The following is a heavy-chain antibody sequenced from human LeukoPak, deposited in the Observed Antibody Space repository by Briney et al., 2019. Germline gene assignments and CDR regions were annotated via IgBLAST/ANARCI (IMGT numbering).Heavy chain of an antibody. CDR3: ARDTVFWEYSSRVGAFDI. Sequence: GASVKVSCKASGYTFTGYYMHWVRQAPGQGLEWMGWINPNSGGTNYAQKFQGRVTMTRDTSISTAYMELSRLRSDDTAVYYCARDTVFWEYSSRVGAFDIWGQGTMVTVSS. V-gene: IGHV1-2*02. CDR2: INPNSGGT. J-gene: IGHJ3*02. CDR1: GYTFTGYY. D-gene: IGHD6-13*01.